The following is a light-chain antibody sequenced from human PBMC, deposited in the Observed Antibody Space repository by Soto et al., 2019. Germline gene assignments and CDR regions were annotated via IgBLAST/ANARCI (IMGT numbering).Light chain of an antibody. Sequence: SALTQPASVSGSPGQSITISCNGTSSDVGGYKYVSWYQHHPGKAPKLMIYEVTNRPSGVSNRFSGSKSGNTASLTISGLQAEDEADYYCSSYTITSIRSVFGTGTKVTVL. CDR3: SSYTITSIRSV. V-gene: IGLV2-14*01. CDR2: EVT. CDR1: SSDVGGYKY. J-gene: IGLJ1*01.